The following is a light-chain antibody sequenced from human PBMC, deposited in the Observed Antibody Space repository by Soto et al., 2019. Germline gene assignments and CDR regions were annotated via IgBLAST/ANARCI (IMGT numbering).Light chain of an antibody. V-gene: IGKV3-15*01. J-gene: IGKJ1*01. CDR1: QSINTN. CDR3: QQYNYQGT. Sequence: EMVMTQSPATLSVSPGERATLSCRASQSINTNLAWYQHKPGQXPXXLIYGASTRATGIPARFSGSGSGTDFTLTIASLQSEDFAVYYCQQYNYQGTFGQGTKVDIK. CDR2: GAS.